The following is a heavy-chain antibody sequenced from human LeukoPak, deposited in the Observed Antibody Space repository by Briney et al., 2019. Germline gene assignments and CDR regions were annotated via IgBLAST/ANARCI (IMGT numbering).Heavy chain of an antibody. CDR3: AKEPGPPPIAAAGFGAFDI. D-gene: IGHD6-13*01. V-gene: IGHV3-30-3*01. CDR2: ISYDGSNK. CDR1: GFTFSSYA. J-gene: IGHJ3*02. Sequence: GGSLRLSCAASGFTFSSYAMHWVRRAPGKGLEWVAVISYDGSNKYYADSVKGRFTISRDNSKNTLYLQMNSLRAEDTAVYYCAKEPGPPPIAAAGFGAFDIWGQGTMVTVSS.